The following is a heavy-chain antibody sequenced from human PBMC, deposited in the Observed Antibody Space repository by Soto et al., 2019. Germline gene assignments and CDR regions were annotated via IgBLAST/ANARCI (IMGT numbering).Heavy chain of an antibody. V-gene: IGHV1-2*02. D-gene: IGHD3-22*01. CDR2: INPNSGGT. CDR1: GYTVTGYY. CDR3: AREYDSSGYYYGPLYYGMDV. Sequence: ASVTVSCKASGYTVTGYYMQWVHQAPGQGLERRGRINPNSGGTNYTQKFQGSVTMNRDTSISTAYMELSRLRSDHTAVYYCAREYDSSGYYYGPLYYGMDVWGQGTTVTVSS. J-gene: IGHJ6*02.